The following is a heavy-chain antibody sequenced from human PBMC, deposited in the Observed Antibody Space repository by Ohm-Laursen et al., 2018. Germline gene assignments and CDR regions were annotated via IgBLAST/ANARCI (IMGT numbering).Heavy chain of an antibody. Sequence: GSLRLSCTASGFTFSDYYMSWIRQAPGKGLEWVSYISSSGSTIYYADSVKGRFTISRDNAKNSLYLQMNSLRAEDTALYYCARGFDCSSTSCAGLDVWGQGTTVTVSS. CDR3: ARGFDCSSTSCAGLDV. J-gene: IGHJ6*02. V-gene: IGHV3-11*01. D-gene: IGHD2-2*01. CDR1: GFTFSDYY. CDR2: ISSSGSTI.